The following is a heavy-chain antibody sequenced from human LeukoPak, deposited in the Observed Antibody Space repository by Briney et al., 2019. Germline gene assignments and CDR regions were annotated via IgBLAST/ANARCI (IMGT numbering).Heavy chain of an antibody. CDR3: AVTAGYYYDSSGYYH. CDR2: SNHSGST. CDR1: GGCLSGYY. D-gene: IGHD3-22*01. J-gene: IGHJ5*02. Sequence: SETLSLTCAVYGGCLSGYYWSWIRQPPGKGLEWIGESNHSGSTNYNPSLKSRVTISVDTSKNQFSLKLSSVTAADTAVYYCAVTAGYYYDSSGYYHWGQGTLVTVSS. V-gene: IGHV4-34*01.